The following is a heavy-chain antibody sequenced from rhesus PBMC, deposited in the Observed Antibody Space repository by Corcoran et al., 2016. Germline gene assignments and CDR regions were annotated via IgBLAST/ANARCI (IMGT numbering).Heavy chain of an antibody. CDR1: GFTFSSYG. D-gene: IGHD3-22*01. J-gene: IGHJ4*01. CDR3: AKSSYYYYFDY. CDR2: IRNGGGST. V-gene: IGHV3S5*01. Sequence: EVQLVESGGGLVQPGGSLRLSCAASGFTFSSYGMSWVRPAPGNGLEWVSYIRNGGGSTYYADSVKGRFTISRDNSKNTLSLQMNSLRAEDTAVYYCAKSSYYYYFDYWGQGVLVTVSS.